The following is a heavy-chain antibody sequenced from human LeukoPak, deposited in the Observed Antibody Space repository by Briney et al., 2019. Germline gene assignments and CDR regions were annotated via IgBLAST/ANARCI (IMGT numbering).Heavy chain of an antibody. J-gene: IGHJ2*01. CDR1: GGTFSSYA. CDR2: VIPIFGTA. V-gene: IGHV1-69*05. Sequence: ASGKVSCKASGGTFSSYAISWVREGPGQGLEWRGGVIPIFGTANYAQKCQGRVTITTDESTSTAYMELSSLRSENTVVYYCARSVVTSPRTYGSGSRYWYFDLWGRGTLVTVSS. CDR3: ARSVVTSPRTYGSGSRYWYFDL. D-gene: IGHD3-10*01.